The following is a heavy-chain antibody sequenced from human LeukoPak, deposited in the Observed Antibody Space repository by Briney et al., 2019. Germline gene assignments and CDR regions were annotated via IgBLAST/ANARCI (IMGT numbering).Heavy chain of an antibody. J-gene: IGHJ4*02. D-gene: IGHD6-19*01. CDR1: GFTFSSYA. CDR2: ISSNGGST. Sequence: PGGSLRLSCAASGFTFSSYAMRWVRQAPGKGLEYVSAISSNGGSTYYANSVKGRFTISRDNSKNTLYLQMGSLRAEDMAVYYCARERRDSSGWYYFDYWGQGTLVTVSS. CDR3: ARERRDSSGWYYFDY. V-gene: IGHV3-64*01.